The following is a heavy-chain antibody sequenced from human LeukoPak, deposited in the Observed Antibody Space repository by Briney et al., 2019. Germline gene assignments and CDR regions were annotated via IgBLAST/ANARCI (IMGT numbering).Heavy chain of an antibody. V-gene: IGHV3-23*01. J-gene: IGHJ6*02. CDR3: AKNYYDSSGYYYGYYYYGMDV. Sequence: GGSLRLSCAASGFTFSSYAMSWVRQAPGKGLEWVSAISGSGGSTYYADSVKGRFTISRDNSKNTLYLQMNSLRAEDTAVYYCAKNYYDSSGYYYGYYYYGMDVWGQGTTVTVSS. CDR1: GFTFSSYA. D-gene: IGHD3-22*01. CDR2: ISGSGGST.